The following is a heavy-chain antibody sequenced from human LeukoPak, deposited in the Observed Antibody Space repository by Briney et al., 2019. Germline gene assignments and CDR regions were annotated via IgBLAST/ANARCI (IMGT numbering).Heavy chain of an antibody. CDR2: IYYSGST. CDR3: ARHENPLYYDFWSGYPNHDAFDI. V-gene: IGHV4-39*01. D-gene: IGHD3-3*01. J-gene: IGHJ3*02. Sequence: SETLSLTCTVSGGSISSGSYYWGWIRQPPGKGLEWIGSIYYSGSTYYNPSLKSRVTISVDTSKNQFSLKLSSVTAADTAVYYCARHENPLYYDFWSGYPNHDAFDIWGQGTMVTVSS. CDR1: GGSISSGSYY.